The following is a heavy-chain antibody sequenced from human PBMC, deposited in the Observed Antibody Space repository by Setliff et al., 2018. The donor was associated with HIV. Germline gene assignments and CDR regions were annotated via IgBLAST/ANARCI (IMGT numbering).Heavy chain of an antibody. V-gene: IGHV4-31*03. CDR3: ARERWNYDYYYYGMDV. D-gene: IGHD1-7*01. Sequence: LSLTCTVSGGSISSSGFYWTWIRQHQGKGLEWIGYIYYNGSTYYNPSLKSRVTISEDTSKNQVSLKVSSVTAADTAVYYCARERWNYDYYYYGMDVWGQGTTVTVSS. CDR2: IYYNGST. CDR1: GGSISSSGFY. J-gene: IGHJ6*02.